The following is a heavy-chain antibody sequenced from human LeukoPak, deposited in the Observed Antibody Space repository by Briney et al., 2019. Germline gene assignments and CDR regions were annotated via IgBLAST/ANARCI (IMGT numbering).Heavy chain of an antibody. CDR3: ARNQQLGGHSYYYYGMDV. CDR2: ISGGGGTT. Sequence: PGGSLRLSCVGSGFTSIAYALTWARQAPGKGLEWVSGISGGGGTTYYADSVKGRFTISRYNAKNTLYRQMNSLRDDDTAIYYCARNQQLGGHSYYYYGMDVWGQGTTVTVSS. V-gene: IGHV3-23*01. CDR1: GFTSIAYA. J-gene: IGHJ6*02. D-gene: IGHD3-16*01.